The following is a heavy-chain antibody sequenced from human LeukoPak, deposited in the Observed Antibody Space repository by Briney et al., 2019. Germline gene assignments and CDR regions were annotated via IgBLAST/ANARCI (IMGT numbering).Heavy chain of an antibody. CDR3: TRHQSSGWYSASY. CDR2: IYPGDSDT. Sequence: KRGESLKISCKGSGYSFTSYWIGWVRQMPGKGLEWMGIIYPGDSDTRYSPSFQGQVTISADKSISTAYLQWSSLKASDTAMYYCTRHQSSGWYSASYWGQGTLVTVSS. J-gene: IGHJ4*02. D-gene: IGHD6-19*01. V-gene: IGHV5-51*01. CDR1: GYSFTSYW.